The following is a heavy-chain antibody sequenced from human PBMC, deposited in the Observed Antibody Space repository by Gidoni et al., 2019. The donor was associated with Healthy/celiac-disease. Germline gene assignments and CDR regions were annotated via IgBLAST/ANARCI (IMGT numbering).Heavy chain of an antibody. J-gene: IGHJ6*02. CDR1: GFTFSSYS. CDR3: ARDWELKYYYGMDV. D-gene: IGHD1-26*01. Sequence: EVQLVESGGGLVKPGGSLRLSCAASGFTFSSYSMNWVRQAPGKGLEGVASISSSSSYIYYADSVKGRFTISRDNAKNSLYLQMNSLRAEDTAVYYCARDWELKYYYGMDVWGQGTTVTVSS. CDR2: ISSSSSYI. V-gene: IGHV3-21*01.